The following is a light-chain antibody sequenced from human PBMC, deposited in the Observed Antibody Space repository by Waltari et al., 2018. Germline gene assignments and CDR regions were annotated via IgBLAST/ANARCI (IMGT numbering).Light chain of an antibody. V-gene: IGKV3-15*01. J-gene: IGKJ1*01. CDR2: GAS. Sequence: EIVMTQSPATLSVSPGERATLSCRASQSVSSNLAWYQQKPGQAPRLPIYGASTRATGIPARFSGSGSGTEFTLTISSLQSEDFAVYYCQQYNNWPPGKTFGQGTKVEIK. CDR3: QQYNNWPPGKT. CDR1: QSVSSN.